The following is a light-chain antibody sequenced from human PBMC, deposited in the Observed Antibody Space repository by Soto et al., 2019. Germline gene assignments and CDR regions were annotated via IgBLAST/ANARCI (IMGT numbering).Light chain of an antibody. J-gene: IGKJ1*01. CDR2: GAS. Sequence: EMVMTQSPATLSESPGERVTLYCRASRSVATNLAWYQQTPGQAPRLLIYGASTRATALPPRFSASGSGTEFTLTISSLQSEDSAVYYCQQYNSWPWTFGQGTKVEMK. CDR3: QQYNSWPWT. CDR1: RSVATN. V-gene: IGKV3-15*01.